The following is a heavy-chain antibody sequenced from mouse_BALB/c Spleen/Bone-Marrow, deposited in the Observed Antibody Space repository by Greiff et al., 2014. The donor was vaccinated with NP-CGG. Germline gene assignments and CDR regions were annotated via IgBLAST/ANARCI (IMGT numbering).Heavy chain of an antibody. D-gene: IGHD1-1*01. CDR2: IYPGDGDT. Sequence: QVQLKESGAELVRPGSSVKISCKASGYAFSSYWVNWVKQRPGQGLEWIGQIYPGDGDTNYNGKFKGKATLTADKSSSTAYMQLSSLTSEDSAVYFCARRGYYGSSYYFDYWGQGTTLTVSS. CDR3: ARRGYYGSSYYFDY. V-gene: IGHV1-80*01. CDR1: GYAFSSYW. J-gene: IGHJ2*01.